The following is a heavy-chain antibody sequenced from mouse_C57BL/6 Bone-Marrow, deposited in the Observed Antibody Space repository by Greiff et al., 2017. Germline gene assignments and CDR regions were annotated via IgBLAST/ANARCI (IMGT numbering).Heavy chain of an antibody. D-gene: IGHD2-4*01. CDR1: GYTFTSHW. J-gene: IGHJ3*01. Sequence: VQLQQPDAELVMPGASVKMSCKASGYTFTSHWIHWVKQRPGQGLEWIGEIDPSDSYTNYNQKFKGKATLTVDKSSSTAYMQLGSLTSKDSAVYYCAPYDDDGGFAYWGQGSRVTVS. CDR2: IDPSDSYT. CDR3: APYDDDGGFAY. V-gene: IGHV1-69*01.